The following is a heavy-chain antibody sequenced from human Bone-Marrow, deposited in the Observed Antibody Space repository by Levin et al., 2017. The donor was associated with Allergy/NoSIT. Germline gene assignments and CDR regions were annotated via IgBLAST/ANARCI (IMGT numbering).Heavy chain of an antibody. Sequence: GGSLRLSCAASGFTFNSYALNWVRQAPGKGLQWVALTSYDGSHNYYADSVKGRFTISRDNSKNTLYLQINSLREEDTAIYYCARGIYPWELLRDLAYWGQGTLVTVSS. D-gene: IGHD1-26*01. V-gene: IGHV3-30-3*01. CDR3: ARGIYPWELLRDLAY. CDR2: TSYDGSHN. CDR1: GFTFNSYA. J-gene: IGHJ4*02.